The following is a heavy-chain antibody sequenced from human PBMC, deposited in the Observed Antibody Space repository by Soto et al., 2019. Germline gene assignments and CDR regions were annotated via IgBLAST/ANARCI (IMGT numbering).Heavy chain of an antibody. V-gene: IGHV3-30*18. CDR2: ISYDGSNK. J-gene: IGHJ4*02. Sequence: QVQLVESGGGVVQPGRSLRLSCAASGFTFSSYGMHWVRQAPGKGLEWVAVISYDGSNKYYADSVKGRFTISRDNSKNTLYLQMNSLRAEDKAVYYCAKSETTVVPFDYWGQGTLVTVSS. CDR1: GFTFSSYG. CDR3: AKSETTVVPFDY. D-gene: IGHD4-17*01.